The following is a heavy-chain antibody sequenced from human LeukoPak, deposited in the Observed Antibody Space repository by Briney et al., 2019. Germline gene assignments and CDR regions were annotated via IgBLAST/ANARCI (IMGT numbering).Heavy chain of an antibody. Sequence: NASETLSLTCAVYGGSFSGYYWSWIRQPPGKGLEWIGEINHSGSTNYNPSLKSRVTISVDTSKNQFSPKLSSVTAADTAVYYCASYYDSSGLDYWGQGTLVTVSS. V-gene: IGHV4-34*01. J-gene: IGHJ4*02. CDR2: INHSGST. CDR3: ASYYDSSGLDY. CDR1: GGSFSGYY. D-gene: IGHD3-22*01.